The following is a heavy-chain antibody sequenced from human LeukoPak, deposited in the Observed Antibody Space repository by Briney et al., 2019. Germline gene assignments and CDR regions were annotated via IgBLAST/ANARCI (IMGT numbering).Heavy chain of an antibody. CDR1: GGTFSSYA. D-gene: IGHD5-12*01. CDR3: ARGGTIVATPIDY. J-gene: IGHJ4*02. Sequence: GASVKVSCKASGGTFSSYAMHWVRQAPGKGLEYVSAISSNGGSTYYANSVKGRFTISRDNSKNTLYLQMGSLRAEDMALYYCARGGTIVATPIDYWGQGTLVTVSS. V-gene: IGHV3-64*01. CDR2: ISSNGGST.